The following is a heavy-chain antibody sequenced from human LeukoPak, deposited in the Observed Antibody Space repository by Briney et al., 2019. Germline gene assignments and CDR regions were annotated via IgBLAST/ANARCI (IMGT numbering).Heavy chain of an antibody. CDR1: DESVISGHYY. J-gene: IGHJ4*02. CDR3: ARLVRSGWWGY. CDR2: FSYSGSA. Sequence: SETLSLTCIVSDESVISGHYYWGWIRQPPGKGLEWIGTFSYSGSANYNPSLKGRLSVSIDTYKSQFSLKLSSVTAADTAVYYCARLVRSGWWGYWGQGTLVTVSS. D-gene: IGHD6-19*01. V-gene: IGHV4-61*01.